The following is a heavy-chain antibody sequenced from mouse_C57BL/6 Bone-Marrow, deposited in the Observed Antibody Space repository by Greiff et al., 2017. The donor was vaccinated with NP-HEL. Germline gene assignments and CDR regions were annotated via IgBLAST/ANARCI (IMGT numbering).Heavy chain of an antibody. CDR1: GYTFTSYW. Sequence: VQLQQSGAELVRPGSSVKLSCKASGYTFTSYWMDWVKQRPGQGLEWIGNIYPSDSETHYNQKFKDKATLTVDKSSSTAYMQLSSLTSEDSAVYYCARLGGFYYGSSYDYAMDYWGQGTSVTVSS. D-gene: IGHD1-1*01. V-gene: IGHV1-61*01. CDR2: IYPSDSET. J-gene: IGHJ4*01. CDR3: ARLGGFYYGSSYDYAMDY.